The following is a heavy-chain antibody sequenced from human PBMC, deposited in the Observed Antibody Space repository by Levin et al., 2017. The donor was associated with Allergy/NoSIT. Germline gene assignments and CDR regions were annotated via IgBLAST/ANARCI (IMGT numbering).Heavy chain of an antibody. CDR1: GFSFSDYY. CDR3: VRGGAWFSYLDT. Sequence: PGESLKISCAASGFSFSDYYMTWIRQAPGKGLEWLSYISSSGATIYYADSVRGRFTISRDNAQNLLYLQMNSLRVDDTAMYFCVRGGAWFSYLDTWGQGTMVTVSS. J-gene: IGHJ4*02. CDR2: ISSSGATI. D-gene: IGHD2-21*02. V-gene: IGHV3-11*01.